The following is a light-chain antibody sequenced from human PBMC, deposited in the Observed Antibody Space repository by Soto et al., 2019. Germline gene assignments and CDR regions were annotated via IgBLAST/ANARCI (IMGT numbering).Light chain of an antibody. J-gene: IGKJ2*01. CDR1: QTISTS. Sequence: DIHMTQSPSTLSASVGDRVTITCRASQTISTSLAWYQQTPGKAPKLLIYKASSLQSGVPAKFSGSGSGTEFSLTVSSLQPDDVATYYCQQYDSYPYSFGQGTKLEIK. CDR2: KAS. CDR3: QQYDSYPYS. V-gene: IGKV1-5*03.